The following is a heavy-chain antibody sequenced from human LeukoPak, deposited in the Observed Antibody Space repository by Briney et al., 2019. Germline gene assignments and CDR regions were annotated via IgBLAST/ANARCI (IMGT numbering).Heavy chain of an antibody. D-gene: IGHD3-3*01. CDR2: IHRSGSP. Sequence: PSETLSLTCTVSLDSTPSNFWSWFRQPPGKGLEWIGEIHRSGSPNYNPSLQSRVTISIDRSRNQIALELSSVTAADTAVYYIAREIFGGYNPPAYWGQGILVTVSS. CDR3: AREIFGGYNPPAY. J-gene: IGHJ4*02. V-gene: IGHV4-4*02. CDR1: LDSTPSNF.